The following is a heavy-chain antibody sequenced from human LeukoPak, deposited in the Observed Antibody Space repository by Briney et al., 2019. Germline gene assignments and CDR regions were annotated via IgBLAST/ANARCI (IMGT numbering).Heavy chain of an antibody. V-gene: IGHV4-4*02. J-gene: IGHJ4*02. CDR1: GNSINSLDL. Sequence: PSETLSLTCTVSGNSINSLDLWSWVRQPPGKGLEWIGEMYLSGTTHSNPSVKSRVTISIDKSKNQFFLNLSSVTAADTAVYYCAGLVGRYSSGLYYYYFDYWGQGTLVTVSS. CDR2: MYLSGTT. D-gene: IGHD3-22*01. CDR3: AGLVGRYSSGLYYYYFDY.